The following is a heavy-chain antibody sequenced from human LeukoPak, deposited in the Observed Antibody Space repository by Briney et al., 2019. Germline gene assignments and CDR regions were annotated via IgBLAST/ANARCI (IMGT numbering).Heavy chain of an antibody. CDR2: IYYSGST. D-gene: IGHD2/OR15-2a*01. CDR3: ARAFRARYFDL. CDR1: GGSITTSSYY. J-gene: IGHJ2*01. V-gene: IGHV4-39*01. Sequence: SETLSLTCTVSGGSITTSSYYWGWIRQPPGKGLEWIGTIYYSGSTYYNPSLKGRVAISVDTSKNQFSLKLSSVTAADTAVYYCARAFRARYFDLWGRGTLVTVSS.